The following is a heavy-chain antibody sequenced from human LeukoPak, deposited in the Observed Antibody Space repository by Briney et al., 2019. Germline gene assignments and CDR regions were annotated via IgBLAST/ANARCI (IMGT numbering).Heavy chain of an antibody. J-gene: IGHJ4*02. CDR2: INHSGST. Sequence: SETLSLTRTVSGDSITTSYWTWIRQPPGKRLEWIGEINHSGSTNYNPSLKSRVTISVDTSKNQFSLKLSSVTAADTAVYYCARRPGIAAAGTEFDYWGQGTLVTVSS. CDR3: ARRPGIAAAGTEFDY. V-gene: IGHV4-34*01. CDR1: GDSITTSY. D-gene: IGHD6-13*01.